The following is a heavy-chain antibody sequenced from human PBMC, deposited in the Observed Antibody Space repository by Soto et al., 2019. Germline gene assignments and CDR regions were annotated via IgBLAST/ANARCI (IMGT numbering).Heavy chain of an antibody. J-gene: IGHJ4*02. CDR1: GFTFSTYW. Sequence: EVQLVESGGGLVQPGGSLSLSCAASGFTFSTYWMHWVRQVPGKGLMWVSRIIGDGSNTNYADSVTGRFTISRDNAKNTLYLQMNSLTDEDTAVYYCARGTRVGGFGELQYWGQGILVTVSS. CDR2: IIGDGSNT. V-gene: IGHV3-74*01. CDR3: ARGTRVGGFGELQY. D-gene: IGHD3-10*01.